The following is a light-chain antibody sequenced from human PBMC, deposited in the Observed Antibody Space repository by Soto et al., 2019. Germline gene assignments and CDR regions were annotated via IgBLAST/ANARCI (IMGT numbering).Light chain of an antibody. CDR2: EVS. Sequence: QSALSQPASVSGSPGQSITISCTGTGSDVGAYNYVSWYQQHPGKAPKLLIFEVSSRPSGVSNRFSGSKSGSTASLTISGLRAEDEADYYCSSYADSDTLYVFGTGTKVTVL. CDR1: GSDVGAYNY. J-gene: IGLJ1*01. V-gene: IGLV2-14*01. CDR3: SSYADSDTLYV.